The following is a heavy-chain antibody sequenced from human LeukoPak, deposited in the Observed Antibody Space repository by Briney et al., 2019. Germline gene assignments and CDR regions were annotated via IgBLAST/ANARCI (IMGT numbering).Heavy chain of an antibody. CDR2: ISSSSSYI. Sequence: TGGSLRLSCAASGFTFSSYSMNWVRQAPGKGLEWVSSISSSSSYIYYADSVKGRFTISRDNAKNSLYLQMNSLRAEDTAVYYCARDSDATLEILTGYSNAYFDYWGQGTLVTVSS. CDR1: GFTFSSYS. V-gene: IGHV3-21*01. D-gene: IGHD3-9*01. CDR3: ARDSDATLEILTGYSNAYFDY. J-gene: IGHJ4*02.